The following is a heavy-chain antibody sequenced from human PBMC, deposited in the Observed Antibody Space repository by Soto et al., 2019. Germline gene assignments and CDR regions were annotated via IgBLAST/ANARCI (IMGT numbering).Heavy chain of an antibody. CDR2: ISSSSSYI. CDR1: GFTFSSYS. Sequence: AGSLRLSCAASGFTFSSYSMNWVRQAPGKGLEWVSSISSSSSYIYYADSVKGRFTISRDNAKNSLYLQMNSLRAEDTAVYYCANVDYYYGMDVWGQGTTVTVSS. CDR3: ANVDYYYGMDV. V-gene: IGHV3-21*01. J-gene: IGHJ6*02.